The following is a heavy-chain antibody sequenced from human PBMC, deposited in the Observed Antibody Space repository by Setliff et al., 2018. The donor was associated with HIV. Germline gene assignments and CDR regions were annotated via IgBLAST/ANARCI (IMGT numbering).Heavy chain of an antibody. CDR2: IFYTGST. D-gene: IGHD3-22*01. CDR1: GGSFSSYY. Sequence: SETLSLTCTVSGGSFSSYYWTWLRQFPGKGLEWIGFIFYTGSTTYNPSLNSRVTILVDTSKNQFSLKLSSVTAADTAVYYCGRQVPVPGVAVTPIDYWGQGTLVTVSS. V-gene: IGHV4-59*08. CDR3: GRQVPVPGVAVTPIDY. J-gene: IGHJ4*02.